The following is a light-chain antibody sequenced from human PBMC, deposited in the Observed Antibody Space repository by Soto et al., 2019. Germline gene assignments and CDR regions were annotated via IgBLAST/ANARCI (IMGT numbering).Light chain of an antibody. Sequence: DIQMTQSPSTLSASVGDRVTITCRASQSIKSWLAWYQQKPGKAPKLLIHQASSLASGVPSRFSGGGSGTEFTLTINSLQADDFATYYCQQYNSHSETFGQGTKVDIK. J-gene: IGKJ1*01. CDR1: QSIKSW. CDR3: QQYNSHSET. CDR2: QAS. V-gene: IGKV1-5*03.